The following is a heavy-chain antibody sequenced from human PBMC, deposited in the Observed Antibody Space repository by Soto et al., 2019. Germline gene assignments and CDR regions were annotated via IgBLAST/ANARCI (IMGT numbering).Heavy chain of an antibody. J-gene: IGHJ6*02. D-gene: IGHD4-17*01. Sequence: QVQLVESGGGVVQPGRSLRLSCAASGFTFSSYGMHWVRQAPGKGLEWVAVIWYDGSNKYYADSVKGRFTISRDNSKNTLYLQMNSLRAEDTAVYYCARDKGPMTAVTTNGMDVWGQGTTVTVSS. CDR3: ARDKGPMTAVTTNGMDV. CDR2: IWYDGSNK. CDR1: GFTFSSYG. V-gene: IGHV3-33*01.